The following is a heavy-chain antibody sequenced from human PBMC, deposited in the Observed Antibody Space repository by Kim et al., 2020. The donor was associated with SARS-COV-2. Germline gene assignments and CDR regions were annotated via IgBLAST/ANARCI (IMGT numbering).Heavy chain of an antibody. V-gene: IGHV4-30-4*01. CDR1: GGSISSGDYY. CDR2: IYYSGST. Sequence: SETLSLTCTVSGGSISSGDYYWSWIRQPPGKGLEWIGYIYYSGSTYYNPSLKSRVTISVDTSKNQFSLKLSSVTAADTAVYYCARDRQSYDILTGYSLNNWFDPWGQGTLVTVSS. J-gene: IGHJ5*02. CDR3: ARDRQSYDILTGYSLNNWFDP. D-gene: IGHD3-9*01.